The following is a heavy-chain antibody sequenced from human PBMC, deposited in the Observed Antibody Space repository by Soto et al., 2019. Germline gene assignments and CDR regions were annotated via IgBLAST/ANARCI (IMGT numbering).Heavy chain of an antibody. V-gene: IGHV1-3*01. J-gene: IGHJ4*02. CDR3: ARASRGSSWFYY. Sequence: ASVKVSCKASGYTFTSYAMHWVRQAPGQRLEWMGWINAGNGNTKYSQKFQGRVTITRDTSASTAYMELSSLRSEDTAVYYCARASRGSSWFYYWGQGTLVTVSS. D-gene: IGHD6-13*01. CDR1: GYTFTSYA. CDR2: INAGNGNT.